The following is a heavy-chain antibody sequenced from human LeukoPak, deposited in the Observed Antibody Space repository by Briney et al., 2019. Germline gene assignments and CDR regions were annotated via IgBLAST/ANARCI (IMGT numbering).Heavy chain of an antibody. Sequence: GSAVTVSCMASGYSFTRHGIRWVRQDPREASEGVGWISAYNGNTNYAQKLQGRVTMTTDTSPSTAYMELRSLRSDDTAVYYCARVPKVRSPGVDYWGQGTLVTVSS. D-gene: IGHD3-10*01. V-gene: IGHV1-18*01. J-gene: IGHJ4*02. CDR1: GYSFTRHG. CDR3: ARVPKVRSPGVDY. CDR2: ISAYNGNT.